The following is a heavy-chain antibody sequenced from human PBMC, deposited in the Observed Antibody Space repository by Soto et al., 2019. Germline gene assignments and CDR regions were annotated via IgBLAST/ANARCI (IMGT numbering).Heavy chain of an antibody. Sequence: SEPLSLTCTVSGGSISSYYWSWIRQPPGKGLEWIGYIYYSGSTNYNPSLKSRVTISVDTSKNQFSLKLSSVTAADTAVYYCARSDTAMDLDYWGQGTLVTVSS. J-gene: IGHJ4*02. V-gene: IGHV4-59*01. D-gene: IGHD5-18*01. CDR1: GGSISSYY. CDR3: ARSDTAMDLDY. CDR2: IYYSGST.